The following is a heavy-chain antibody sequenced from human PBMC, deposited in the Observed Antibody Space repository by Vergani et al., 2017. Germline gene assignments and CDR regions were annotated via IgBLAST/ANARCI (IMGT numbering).Heavy chain of an antibody. D-gene: IGHD4-11*01. J-gene: IGHJ6*03. Sequence: QVQLQQWGGGLLKPSETLSLTCVVNGGSFTSYHWTWIRQSPGEGLEWVGDIDHTGRPDYNTSLKSRLTMSVDNSRNQFSLTLNSVTATDTAIYFCARVNTETNGHLYFYYYMDVWGQGTAVTVS. CDR3: ARVNTETNGHLYFYYYMDV. CDR2: IDHTGRP. CDR1: GGSFTSYH. V-gene: IGHV4-34*01.